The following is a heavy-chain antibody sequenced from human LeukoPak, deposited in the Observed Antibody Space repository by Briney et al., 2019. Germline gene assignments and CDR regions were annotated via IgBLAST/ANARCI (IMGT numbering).Heavy chain of an antibody. CDR3: ARVATVTPVDY. D-gene: IGHD4-17*01. Sequence: KTSETLSLTCTVSGYSISSGYYWGWIRQPPGKGLEWIGSIYHSGSTYYNPSLKSRVTISVDTSKNQFSLKLSSVTAADTAVYYCARVATVTPVDYWGQGTLVTVSS. J-gene: IGHJ4*02. V-gene: IGHV4-38-2*02. CDR1: GYSISSGYY. CDR2: IYHSGST.